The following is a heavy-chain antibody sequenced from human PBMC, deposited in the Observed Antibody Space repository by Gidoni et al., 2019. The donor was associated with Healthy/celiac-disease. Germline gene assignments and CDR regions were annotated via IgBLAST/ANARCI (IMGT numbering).Heavy chain of an antibody. CDR1: GGSFSGYY. Sequence: QVQLQQWGAGLLKPPATLSLTCAVYGGSFSGYYWSWIRKPPGKGLEWIGEINHSGSTNYNPSLKSRVTISVDTSKNQFSLKLSSVTAADTAVYYCARRGTKYWYFDLWGRGTLVTVSS. CDR3: ARRGTKYWYFDL. J-gene: IGHJ2*01. CDR2: INHSGST. V-gene: IGHV4-34*01. D-gene: IGHD2-8*01.